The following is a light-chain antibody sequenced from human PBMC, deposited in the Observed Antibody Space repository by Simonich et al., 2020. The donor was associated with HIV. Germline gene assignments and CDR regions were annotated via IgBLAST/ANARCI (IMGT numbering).Light chain of an antibody. J-gene: IGLJ2*01. CDR1: SGSIASNY. Sequence: FMLTQPHSVSESPGKTVTISCTRSSGSIASNYVQWYQQRPGSAPTIVIYEDNQRPPGVPDRFSGSIDSSSNSASLTISGLKTEDEADYYCQSYDSSNYVVFGGGTKLTVL. CDR2: EDN. V-gene: IGLV6-57*03. CDR3: QSYDSSNYVV.